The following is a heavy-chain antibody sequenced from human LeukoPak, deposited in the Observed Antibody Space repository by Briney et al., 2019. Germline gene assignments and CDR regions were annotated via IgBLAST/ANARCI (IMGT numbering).Heavy chain of an antibody. Sequence: PGGSLRLSCAASGFTFSDYNMNWIRQAPGKGLEWVSYISSDSGTIYYADSVKGRFTISRDNAKNSLYLQLNSLRAEDTAVYYCASEASYYESSGYYYTRAFDYWGQGTLVTVSS. CDR1: GFTFSDYN. V-gene: IGHV3-11*01. CDR3: ASEASYYESSGYYYTRAFDY. D-gene: IGHD3-22*01. CDR2: ISSDSGTI. J-gene: IGHJ4*02.